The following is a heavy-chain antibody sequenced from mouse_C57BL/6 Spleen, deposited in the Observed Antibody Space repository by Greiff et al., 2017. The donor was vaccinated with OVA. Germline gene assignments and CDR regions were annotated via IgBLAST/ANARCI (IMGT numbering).Heavy chain of an antibody. D-gene: IGHD1-1*01. CDR3: ARDGSSYDYYAMDY. CDR1: GYTFTSYW. V-gene: IGHV1-55*01. CDR2: FYPGSGST. J-gene: IGHJ4*01. Sequence: QVQLQQPGAELVKPGASVKMSCKASGYTFTSYWITWVKQRPGQGLEWIGDFYPGSGSTNYNEKFKSKATLTVDTSSSTAYMQLSSLTSEDSAVYYCARDGSSYDYYAMDYWGQGTSVTVSS.